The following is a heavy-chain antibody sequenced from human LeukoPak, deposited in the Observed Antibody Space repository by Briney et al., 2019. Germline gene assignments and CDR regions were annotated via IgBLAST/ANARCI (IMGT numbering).Heavy chain of an antibody. D-gene: IGHD6-6*01. CDR2: TYYRSKWNT. V-gene: IGHV6-1*01. Sequence: SQTLSLTCAISGDTVSSNTAAWNWIRQSPSRGLEWLGRTYYRSKWNTDYAASVQNRITINPDTSTNQFSLQLKSATPEDTAVYYCSRQRSTSTYSFGLDVWGQGTTVTVSS. CDR3: SRQRSTSTYSFGLDV. CDR1: GDTVSSNTAA. J-gene: IGHJ6*02.